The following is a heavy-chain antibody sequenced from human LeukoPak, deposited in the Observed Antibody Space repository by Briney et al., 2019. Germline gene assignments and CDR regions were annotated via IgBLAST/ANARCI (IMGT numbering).Heavy chain of an antibody. CDR2: IRGSGGST. Sequence: GGSLRLSCAASGFTFSSYAMSWVRQAPGKGLEWVSAIRGSGGSTYYADSAKGRFTISRDNSKNTLYLQMNSLRAEDTAVYYCARDSGNYPPYYYGMDVWGQGTTVTVSS. CDR3: ARDSGNYPPYYYGMDV. V-gene: IGHV3-23*01. CDR1: GFTFSSYA. D-gene: IGHD4-11*01. J-gene: IGHJ6*02.